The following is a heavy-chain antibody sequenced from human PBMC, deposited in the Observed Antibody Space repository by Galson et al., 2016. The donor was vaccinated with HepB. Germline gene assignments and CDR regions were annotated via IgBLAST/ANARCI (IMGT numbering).Heavy chain of an antibody. V-gene: IGHV3-23*01. J-gene: IGHJ4*02. CDR1: GFTFSSYA. D-gene: IGHD3-16*01. CDR3: AKDRETTSWGNFAH. CDR2: ISRSGDTT. Sequence: SLRLSCAASGFTFSSYAMTWVRQAPGKGLEWVSSISRSGDTTFYADSVKGRFTLSRGNSKDTLYMQINSLRAEDTAVYYCAKDRETTSWGNFAHWGRGTLVTVSS.